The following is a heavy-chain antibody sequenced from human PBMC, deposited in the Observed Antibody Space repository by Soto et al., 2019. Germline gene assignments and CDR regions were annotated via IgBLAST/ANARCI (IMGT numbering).Heavy chain of an antibody. CDR2: ISGSGTTT. J-gene: IGHJ5*02. CDR1: GFPFSSKS. Sequence: GGSLRLSCAASGFPFSSKSANWVRQAPGEGLEWVSYISGSGTTTRYADSVKGRFTLSRDNAKNSLFLDMNSLTDEDTAVYYCARDLNWAFDHWGRGTLVTVSS. V-gene: IGHV3-48*02. CDR3: ARDLNWAFDH. D-gene: IGHD3-16*01.